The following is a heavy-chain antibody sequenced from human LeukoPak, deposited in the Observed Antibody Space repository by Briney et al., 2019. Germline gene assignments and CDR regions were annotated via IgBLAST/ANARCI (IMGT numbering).Heavy chain of an antibody. CDR2: IYYSGST. Sequence: PSETLSLTCTVSGGSISSYYWSWIRQPPGKGLEWIGYIYYSGSTNYNPSLKSRVTISVDTSKNQFSLKLSSVTAADTAVYYCARVVKQQLVRKGYYYYYMDVWGKGTTVTVSS. V-gene: IGHV4-59*01. CDR1: GGSISSYY. D-gene: IGHD6-13*01. CDR3: ARVVKQQLVRKGYYYYYMDV. J-gene: IGHJ6*03.